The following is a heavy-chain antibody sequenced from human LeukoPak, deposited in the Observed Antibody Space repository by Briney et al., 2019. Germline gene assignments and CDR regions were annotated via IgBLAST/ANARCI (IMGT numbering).Heavy chain of an antibody. CDR2: ISSGGSTI. J-gene: IGHJ4*02. V-gene: IGHV3-48*03. D-gene: IGHD3-22*01. CDR1: GFTFSSYE. CDR3: ARQRFSTMIVVVIGEFDY. Sequence: GGSLRLSCAASGFTFSSYEMNWIRQAPGKGLEWVSYISSGGSTIYYADSVKGRFTISRDNAKNSLYLQMNSLRAEDTAVYYCARQRFSTMIVVVIGEFDYWGQGTLVTVSS.